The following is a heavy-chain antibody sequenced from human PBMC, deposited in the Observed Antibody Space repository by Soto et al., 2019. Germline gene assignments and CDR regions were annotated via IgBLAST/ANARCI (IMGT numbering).Heavy chain of an antibody. V-gene: IGHV1-2*02. CDR2: INPNSGGT. Sequence: SCKASGYTFTGYYMHWVRQAPGQGLEWMGWINPNSGGTNYAQKFQGRVTMTRDTSISTAYMELSRLRSDDTAVYYCARVHWGYSYGYVFDYWGQGTLVTVSS. CDR3: ARVHWGYSYGYVFDY. J-gene: IGHJ4*02. D-gene: IGHD5-18*01. CDR1: GYTFTGYY.